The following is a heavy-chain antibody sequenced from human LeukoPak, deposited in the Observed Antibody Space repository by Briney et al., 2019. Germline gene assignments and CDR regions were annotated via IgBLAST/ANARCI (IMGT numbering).Heavy chain of an antibody. V-gene: IGHV4-59*08. Sequence: SETLSLTCTVSGGSISSYYWGWIRQPPGKGLEWIGDIYYSGSTNYNPSLRSRVTISVDTSKNQFSLKLSSVTAADTAVYYCARRPTYYYDTSGYNPDWYFDLWGRGTLVTVSS. CDR1: GGSISSYY. D-gene: IGHD3-22*01. J-gene: IGHJ2*01. CDR2: IYYSGST. CDR3: ARRPTYYYDTSGYNPDWYFDL.